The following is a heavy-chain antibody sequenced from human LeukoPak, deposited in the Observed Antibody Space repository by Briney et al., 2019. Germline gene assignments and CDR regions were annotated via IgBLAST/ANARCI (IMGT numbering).Heavy chain of an antibody. J-gene: IGHJ4*02. CDR3: ATTKQACRYFDY. CDR1: GFTFSSNP. Sequence: GGSLRLSCAGSGFTFSSNPLSWVRQAPGKGLEWVSAINPSGGNTYYADSVRGRFTISRDNSKNTLYLQMNTLRAEDTAVYYCATTKQACRYFDYWGQGTLVTVSS. CDR2: INPSGGNT. V-gene: IGHV3-23*01. D-gene: IGHD1-1*01.